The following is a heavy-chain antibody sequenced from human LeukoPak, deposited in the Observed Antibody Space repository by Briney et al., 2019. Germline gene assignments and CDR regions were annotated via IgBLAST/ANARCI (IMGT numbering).Heavy chain of an antibody. CDR1: GYTFTKSY. CDR3: ARDGSGSYSSYYYYYMDV. V-gene: IGHV1-46*01. CDR2: INPGGDNT. Sequence: ASVKVSCKASGYTFTKSYIHWVRQAPGQRLEWMGLINPGGDNTDYAQKLQGRVTMTTDTSTSTAYMELRSLRSDDTAVYYCARDGSGSYSSYYYYYMDVWGKGTTVTISS. J-gene: IGHJ6*03. D-gene: IGHD3-10*01.